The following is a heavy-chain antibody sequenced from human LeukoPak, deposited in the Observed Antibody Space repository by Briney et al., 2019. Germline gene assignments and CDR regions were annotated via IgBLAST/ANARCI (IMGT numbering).Heavy chain of an antibody. V-gene: IGHV1-69*01. J-gene: IGHJ5*02. Sequence: GSSVKVSCKASGCTFSSYAISWVRQAPGQGLEWMGGIIPIFGTANYAQKFQGRVTITADESTSTAYMELSSLRSEDTAVYYCARECLVVPAALYNWFDPWGQGTLVTVSS. D-gene: IGHD2-2*01. CDR1: GCTFSSYA. CDR3: ARECLVVPAALYNWFDP. CDR2: IIPIFGTA.